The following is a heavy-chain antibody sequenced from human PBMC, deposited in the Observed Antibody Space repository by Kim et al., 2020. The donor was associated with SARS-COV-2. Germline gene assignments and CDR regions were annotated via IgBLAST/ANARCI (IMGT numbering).Heavy chain of an antibody. V-gene: IGHV4-59*08. CDR3: ARHGSSYGLSY. Sequence: TNCHSSLKSRVTISVDTSKNQFSLKLSSVTAADTAVYYCARHGSSYGLSYWGQGTLVTVSS. CDR2: T. J-gene: IGHJ4*02. D-gene: IGHD5-18*01.